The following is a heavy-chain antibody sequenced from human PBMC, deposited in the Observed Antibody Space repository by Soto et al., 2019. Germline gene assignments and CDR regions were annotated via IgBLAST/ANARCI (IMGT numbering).Heavy chain of an antibody. Sequence: SETLSLTCTVSCGSVSSTTYYWGWIRQSPGKGLEWIGNIYSSGSTYYNPSPKRRLTISVDTSKSLFSLKMTSVTAADTAVYYCARLSSSGWIGRGYFDYWGQGVLVTVSS. V-gene: IGHV4-39*02. CDR1: CGSVSSTTYY. CDR2: IYSSGST. CDR3: ARLSSSGWIGRGYFDY. J-gene: IGHJ4*02. D-gene: IGHD6-19*01.